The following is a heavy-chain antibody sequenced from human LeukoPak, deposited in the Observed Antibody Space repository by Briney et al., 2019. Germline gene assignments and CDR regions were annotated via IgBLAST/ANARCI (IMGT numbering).Heavy chain of an antibody. CDR3: ATSRGYDFDY. Sequence: GGSLRLSCAASGFTFSSYGMHWVRQAPGKGLEWVAVISYDGSNKYYADSVKGRFTISRDNSKNTLYLQMNSLRAEDTAVYYCATSRGYDFDYWGQGTLVTVSS. CDR2: ISYDGSNK. D-gene: IGHD2-15*01. J-gene: IGHJ4*02. CDR1: GFTFSSYG. V-gene: IGHV3-30*03.